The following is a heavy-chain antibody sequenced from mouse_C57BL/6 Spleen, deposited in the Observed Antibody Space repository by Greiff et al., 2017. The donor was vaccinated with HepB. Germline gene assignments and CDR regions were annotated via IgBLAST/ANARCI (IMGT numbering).Heavy chain of an antibody. CDR1: GFTFSSYA. D-gene: IGHD2-4*01. V-gene: IGHV5-4*01. J-gene: IGHJ4*01. CDR3: ARFYDYDRGYYAMDY. CDR2: ISDGGSYT. Sequence: EVQGVESGGGLVKPGGSLKLSCAASGFTFSSYAMSWVRQTPEKRLEWVATISDGGSYTYYPDNVKGRFTISRDNAKNNLYLQMSHLKSEDTAMYYCARFYDYDRGYYAMDYWGQGTSVTVSS.